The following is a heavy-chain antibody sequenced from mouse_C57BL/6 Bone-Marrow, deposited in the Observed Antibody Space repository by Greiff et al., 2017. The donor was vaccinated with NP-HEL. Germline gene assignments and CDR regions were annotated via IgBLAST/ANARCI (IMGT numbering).Heavy chain of an antibody. CDR1: GYTFTSYW. J-gene: IGHJ3*01. D-gene: IGHD3-2*02. CDR3: ARWAAQATAY. Sequence: VQLQQPGAELVKPGASVKLSCKASGYTFTSYWMQWVKQRPGQGLEWIGEIDPSDSYTNYNQKFKGKATLTVDTSSSTAYMQLSSLTSGDSAVYYCARWAAQATAYWGQGTLVTVSA. V-gene: IGHV1-50*01. CDR2: IDPSDSYT.